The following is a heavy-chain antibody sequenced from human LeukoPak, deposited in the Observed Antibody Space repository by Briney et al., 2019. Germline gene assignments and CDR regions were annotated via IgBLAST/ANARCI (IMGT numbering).Heavy chain of an antibody. Sequence: PGGSLRLSCAASGFTFSSYEMNWVRQAPGKGREWVSYISSSGSTIYYADSVKGRFTISRDNAKNSLYLQMNSLRAEDTAVYYCARDGYYYDSSGEMGDYWGQGTLVTVSS. D-gene: IGHD3-22*01. CDR1: GFTFSSYE. CDR2: ISSSGSTI. J-gene: IGHJ4*02. V-gene: IGHV3-48*03. CDR3: ARDGYYYDSSGEMGDY.